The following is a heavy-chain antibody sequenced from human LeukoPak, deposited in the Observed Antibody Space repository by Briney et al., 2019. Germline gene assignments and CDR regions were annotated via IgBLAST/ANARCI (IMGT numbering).Heavy chain of an antibody. CDR3: AKEGWDKSYWYGRIDY. V-gene: IGHV3-30*18. D-gene: IGHD2-8*02. Sequence: GGSLRLSCAASGFTFSTYGMHWVRQAPGKGLEWVAAISNDGNKKYYADSVKGRFTISRDNPKNTLFLQMNSLRAEDTAVYYCAKEGWDKSYWYGRIDYWGQGTLVTVSS. CDR1: GFTFSTYG. CDR2: ISNDGNKK. J-gene: IGHJ4*02.